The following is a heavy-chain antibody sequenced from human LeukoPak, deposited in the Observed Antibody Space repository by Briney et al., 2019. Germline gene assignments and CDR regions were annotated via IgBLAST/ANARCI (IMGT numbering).Heavy chain of an antibody. V-gene: IGHV3-30*02. Sequence: PGGSLRLSCAASGFIFTSYGMHWVREAPGRGLEWVAFIRFDGTSAYYADSVKGRFTVSRDNSKNTLYLQMNSLRVEDTAVYYCAKVSVVMVNDAFDIWGQGTTVIVSS. CDR2: IRFDGTSA. J-gene: IGHJ3*02. D-gene: IGHD3-22*01. CDR3: AKVSVVMVNDAFDI. CDR1: GFIFTSYG.